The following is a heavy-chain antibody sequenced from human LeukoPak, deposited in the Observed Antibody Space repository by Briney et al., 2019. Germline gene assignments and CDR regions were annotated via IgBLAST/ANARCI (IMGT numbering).Heavy chain of an antibody. CDR2: ISGSGGST. J-gene: IGHJ6*03. V-gene: IGHV3-23*01. D-gene: IGHD2-2*02. Sequence: GGSLRLSCAASGFTFSSYAMSWVRQAPGKGLEWVSAISGSGGSTYYADSVKGRFTISRDNAKNSLYLQMNSLRAEDTALYYCARRGYCSSTSCYRYYYYYMDVWGKGTTVTVSS. CDR1: GFTFSSYA. CDR3: ARRGYCSSTSCYRYYYYYMDV.